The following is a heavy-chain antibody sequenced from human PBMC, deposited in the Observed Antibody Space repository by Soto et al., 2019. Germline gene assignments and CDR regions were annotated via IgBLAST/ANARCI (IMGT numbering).Heavy chain of an antibody. Sequence: QLQLQESGPGLVKPSETLSLTCSVSGGSISSGSYYWGWIRQPPGKGLEWIGSISYSGSTFYNPSLKSRVTISVDTSKNQFSLKLSSVTAADTAVYYCARRGMVGATPSHYWGQGTLVTVSS. CDR3: ARRGMVGATPSHY. V-gene: IGHV4-39*01. CDR1: GGSISSGSYY. CDR2: ISYSGST. D-gene: IGHD1-26*01. J-gene: IGHJ4*02.